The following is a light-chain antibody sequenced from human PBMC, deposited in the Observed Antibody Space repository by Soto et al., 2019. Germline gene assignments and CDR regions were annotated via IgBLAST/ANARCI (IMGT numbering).Light chain of an antibody. CDR3: AAWDDSLNGWV. J-gene: IGLJ3*02. Sequence: QSVLTQPPSASGTPVQRVTISCSGSSSNIGSNTVNWYQQLPGTAPKLLIYSNNQRPSGVPDRFSGSNSGTSASLAISGLQSEDAADYYCAAWDDSLNGWVFGGGTKLTVL. CDR2: SNN. CDR1: SSNIGSNT. V-gene: IGLV1-44*01.